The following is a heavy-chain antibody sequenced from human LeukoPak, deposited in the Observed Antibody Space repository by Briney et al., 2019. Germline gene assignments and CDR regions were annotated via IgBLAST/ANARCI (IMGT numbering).Heavy chain of an antibody. CDR1: GFXFSTYA. V-gene: IGHV3-64*01. CDR2: ISTNGGGT. J-gene: IGHJ4*02. Sequence: GGSLRLSCAASGFXFSTYAIHWVRQTPGKGLEYVSAISTNGGGTYYANSVKGGFTISRDNSKNTLYLQMGSLRAEDMAVYYCARYCSGVSCYSGYDYWGQGTLVTVSS. D-gene: IGHD2-15*01. CDR3: ARYCSGVSCYSGYDY.